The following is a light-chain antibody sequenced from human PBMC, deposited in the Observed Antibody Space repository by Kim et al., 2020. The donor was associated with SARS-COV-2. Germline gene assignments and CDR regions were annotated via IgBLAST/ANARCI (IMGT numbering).Light chain of an antibody. J-gene: IGKJ1*01. Sequence: EIVLTQSPGTLSLSPGERLTLSCRASQRISTSYVAWYQQRHGQAPRVLIHGTSSRTAGIADRFSGSGSGADFTLTISRQAHEDVAVYYGQQYGSSPTFGQGTRVDIK. V-gene: IGKV3-20*01. CDR2: GTS. CDR3: QQYGSSPT. CDR1: QRISTSY.